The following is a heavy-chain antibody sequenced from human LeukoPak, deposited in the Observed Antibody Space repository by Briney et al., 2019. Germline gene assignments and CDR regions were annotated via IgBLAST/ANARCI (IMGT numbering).Heavy chain of an antibody. CDR1: GGSFSGYY. CDR2: INHSGST. D-gene: IGHD6-13*01. J-gene: IGHJ4*02. V-gene: IGHV4-34*01. CDR3: ARARILMKYSSSWLDYFDY. Sequence: PSETLSLTCAVYGGSFSGYYWSWIRQPPGKGLEWIGEINHSGSTNYNPSLKSRVTISVDTSKNQFSLKLSSVTAADTAVYYCARARILMKYSSSWLDYFDYWGQGTLVTVSS.